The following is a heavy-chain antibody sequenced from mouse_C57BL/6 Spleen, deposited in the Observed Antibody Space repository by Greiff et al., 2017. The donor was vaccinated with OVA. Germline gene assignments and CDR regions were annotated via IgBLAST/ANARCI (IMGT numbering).Heavy chain of an antibody. CDR2: IRNKANNHAT. J-gene: IGHJ4*01. CDR3: NRNYAMDY. CDR1: GFTFSDAW. V-gene: IGHV6-6*01. Sequence: DVQLQESGGGLVQPGGSMKLSCAASGFTFSDAWMDWVRQSPVKGLEWVAEIRNKANNHATYYAVSVKGRFTISRDDYKRSVYLQMNSLRAEDTGIYYCNRNYAMDYWGQGTSVTVSA.